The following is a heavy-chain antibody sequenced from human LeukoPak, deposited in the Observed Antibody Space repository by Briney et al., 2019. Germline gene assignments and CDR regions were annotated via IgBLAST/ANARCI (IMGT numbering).Heavy chain of an antibody. Sequence: GGSLRLSCAASGFTLSSYWMTWVRQAPGKGLEWDSVIYSGGSTYYADSVKGRFTISRDNSKNTLYLQMNSLRAEDTAVYYCASVYSSSLNYYYYYGMDVWGQGTTVTVSS. CDR2: IYSGGST. D-gene: IGHD6-6*01. V-gene: IGHV3-53*01. J-gene: IGHJ6*02. CDR1: GFTLSSYW. CDR3: ASVYSSSLNYYYYYGMDV.